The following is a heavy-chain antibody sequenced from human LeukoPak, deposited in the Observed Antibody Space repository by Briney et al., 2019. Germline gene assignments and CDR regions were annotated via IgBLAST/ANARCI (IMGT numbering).Heavy chain of an antibody. CDR1: GGSISSHY. Sequence: SETLSLTCTVSGGSISSHYWSWIRQPPGKGLEWIGYIYYSGSTNYNPSLKSRVTISVDTSKNQFSLKLSSVTAADTAVYYCARGVDGWLIDYWGQGTLVTVSS. CDR2: IYYSGST. V-gene: IGHV4-59*11. D-gene: IGHD5-12*01. CDR3: ARGVDGWLIDY. J-gene: IGHJ4*02.